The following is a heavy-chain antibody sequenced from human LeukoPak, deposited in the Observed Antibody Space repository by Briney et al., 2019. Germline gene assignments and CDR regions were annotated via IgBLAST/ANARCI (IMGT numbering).Heavy chain of an antibody. CDR2: IFGHGISI. CDR3: AKEDGNFGSGRYYYFDY. CDR1: GFTFSNYA. Sequence: GGSLRLSCEASGFTFSNYAISGVRKAQGRGWGGAFGIFGHGISIYYADSVKGRFTISRDNSKSTLYLVMNGLRAEDTAVYYCAKEDGNFGSGRYYYFDYWGQGTLVTVSS. V-gene: IGHV3-23*01. D-gene: IGHD3-10*01. J-gene: IGHJ4*02.